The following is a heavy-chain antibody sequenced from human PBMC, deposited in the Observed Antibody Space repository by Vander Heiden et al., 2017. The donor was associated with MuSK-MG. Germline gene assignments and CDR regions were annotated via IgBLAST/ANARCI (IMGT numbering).Heavy chain of an antibody. J-gene: IGHJ3*02. CDR3: AKVSKVGATTDAFDI. Sequence: EVQLVESGGGLVQPGRSLRPSCAASGFTFDDYAMHWVRQAPGKGLEWVSGISWNSGSIGYADSVKGRFTISRDNAKNSLYLQMNSLRAEDTALYYCAKVSKVGATTDAFDIWGQGTMVTVSS. CDR2: ISWNSGSI. D-gene: IGHD1-26*01. CDR1: GFTFDDYA. V-gene: IGHV3-9*01.